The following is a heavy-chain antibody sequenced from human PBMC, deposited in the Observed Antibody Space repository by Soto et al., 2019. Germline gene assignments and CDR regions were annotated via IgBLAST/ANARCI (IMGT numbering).Heavy chain of an antibody. Sequence: QVHLQQLGPGLLKPSETLSLTCGVSGSLPVGSLSTYFWTGIRQTPGKGLEGIGEVKHSGSPNYSPSLKIRVTMSFDTSKNQFSLNLTSVTAAYTAVYYCAIARFSHWSQYYYGLGVCGKGTTVSVS. CDR2: VKHSGSP. CDR1: GSLPVGSLSTYF. J-gene: IGHJ6*04. D-gene: IGHD3-3*01. CDR3: AIARFSHWSQYYYGLGV. V-gene: IGHV4-34*01.